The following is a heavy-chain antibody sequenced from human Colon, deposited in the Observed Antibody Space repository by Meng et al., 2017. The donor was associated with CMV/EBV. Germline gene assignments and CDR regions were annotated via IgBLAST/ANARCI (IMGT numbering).Heavy chain of an antibody. Sequence: SETLSLTCTVSGGSITGIEYYWGWIRQPPGKGLEWIGSIYYSGSTYYNPSLKSRVTISVDTSKNQFSLKLSSVTAADTAVYYCARDGGELFWGQGTLVTVSS. V-gene: IGHV4-39*07. CDR3: ARDGGELF. J-gene: IGHJ4*02. CDR2: IYYSGST. CDR1: GGSITGIEYY. D-gene: IGHD3-10*01.